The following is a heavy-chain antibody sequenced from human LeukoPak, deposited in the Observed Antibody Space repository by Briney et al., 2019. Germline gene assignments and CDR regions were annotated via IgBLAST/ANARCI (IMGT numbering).Heavy chain of an antibody. Sequence: GGSLRPSCAASGFTFSSYAMSWVRQAPGKGLEWVSAISGSGGSTYYADSVKGRFTISRDNSKNTLYLQMNSLRAEDTAVYYCANEIGASGSYFPLDYWGQGTLVTVSS. CDR3: ANEIGASGSYFPLDY. J-gene: IGHJ4*02. D-gene: IGHD3-10*01. CDR2: ISGSGGST. V-gene: IGHV3-23*01. CDR1: GFTFSSYA.